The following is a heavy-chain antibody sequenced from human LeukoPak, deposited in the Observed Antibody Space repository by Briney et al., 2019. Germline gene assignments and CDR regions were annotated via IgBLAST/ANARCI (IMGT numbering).Heavy chain of an antibody. CDR3: ARGPGGIAAAGTDY. CDR1: GFTFSSYG. CDR2: IWYDGSNK. J-gene: IGHJ4*02. Sequence: GGPLRLSCAASGFTFSSYGMHWVRQAPGKGLEWVAVIWYDGSNKYYADSVKGRLTISRDNSKNTLYLQMNSLRAEDTAVYYCARGPGGIAAAGTDYWGQGTLVTVSS. V-gene: IGHV3-33*01. D-gene: IGHD6-13*01.